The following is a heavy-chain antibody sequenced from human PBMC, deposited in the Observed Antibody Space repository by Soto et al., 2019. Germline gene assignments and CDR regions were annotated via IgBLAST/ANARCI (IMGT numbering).Heavy chain of an antibody. CDR1: GGSISIYY. V-gene: IGHV4-59*01. CDR2: IYYSGST. Sequence: SETLSLTCTASGGSISIYYWSWIRQPPGKGLEWIGYIYYSGSTNYNPSLKSRVTISVDTSKNQFSLKLSSVTAADTAVYYCAHSGYYYSFDYWGQGTLVTVSS. J-gene: IGHJ4*02. CDR3: AHSGYYYSFDY. D-gene: IGHD3-22*01.